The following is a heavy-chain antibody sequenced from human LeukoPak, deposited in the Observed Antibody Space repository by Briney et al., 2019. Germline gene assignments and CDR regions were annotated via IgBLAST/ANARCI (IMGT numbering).Heavy chain of an antibody. V-gene: IGHV4-38-2*02. CDR2: VFRTGGT. CDR3: SGERAGTIVDF. J-gene: IGHJ4*02. CDR1: SFSFTTDYY. D-gene: IGHD3-3*01. Sequence: SETLSLTCTVSSFSFTTDYYWGWIRPPPGKGLEWIGSVFRTGGTYYNPSLRNRVSISLDMSKNQFSLSLHTVTAADTAVYYCSGERAGTIVDFWGRGTLVTVSS.